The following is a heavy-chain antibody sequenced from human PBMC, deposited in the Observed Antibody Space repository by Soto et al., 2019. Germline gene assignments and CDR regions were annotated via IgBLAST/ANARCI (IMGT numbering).Heavy chain of an antibody. D-gene: IGHD3-22*01. CDR2: IYYRGSP. CDR3: ARGSRGYYDSSCYYAFDS. CDR1: GGSISSYY. V-gene: IGHV4-59*01. J-gene: IGHJ3*02. Sequence: SETLSLTCTVSGGSISSYYWSWLRPPPGKGLVWIGYIYYRGSPNYKPSLKSRFTISVDTSKNQFSLKLSSVTSADTAVYYCARGSRGYYDSSCYYAFDSWDQGTMGTVSS.